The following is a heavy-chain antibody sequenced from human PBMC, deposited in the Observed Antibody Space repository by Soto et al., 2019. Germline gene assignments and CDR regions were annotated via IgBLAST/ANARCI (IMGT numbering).Heavy chain of an antibody. Sequence: QVQLQESGPGLVKPSGTLSLTCAVSGGSISSSNWWSWVRQPPGKGLEWIGEIYHSGSTNYNPSLKSRGTITVDKSKNQFSLKLSFVTAADTAVYYCARLGASYSGSYYSSWGQGTLVTVSS. CDR1: GGSISSSNW. CDR3: ARLGASYSGSYYSS. CDR2: IYHSGST. V-gene: IGHV4-4*02. J-gene: IGHJ4*02. D-gene: IGHD3-10*01.